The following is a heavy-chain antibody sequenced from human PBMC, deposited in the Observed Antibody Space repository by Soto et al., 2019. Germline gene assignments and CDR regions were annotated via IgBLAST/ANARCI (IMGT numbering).Heavy chain of an antibody. Sequence: GGSVKVYCKAYGGTFSSYAISLVRQAPGQGLEWMGGIIPIFGTANYAQKFQGRVTITADKSTSTAYMELSSLRSEDTAVYYCARNEYSSSDNWFDPWGQGTLVTVSS. V-gene: IGHV1-69*06. CDR1: GGTFSSYA. J-gene: IGHJ5*02. CDR3: ARNEYSSSDNWFDP. CDR2: IIPIFGTA. D-gene: IGHD6-6*01.